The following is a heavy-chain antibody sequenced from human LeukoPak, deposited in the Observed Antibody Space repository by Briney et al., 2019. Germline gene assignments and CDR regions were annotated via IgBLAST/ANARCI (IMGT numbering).Heavy chain of an antibody. CDR3: ARHIGTGQWLVLFDY. CDR2: IYYSGST. D-gene: IGHD6-19*01. J-gene: IGHJ4*02. CDR1: GYSISSGYY. Sequence: SETLSLTCTVSGYSISSGYYWGWIRQPPGKGLEWIGYIYYSGSTNYNPSLKSRVTISVDTSKNQFSLKLSSVTAADTAVYYCARHIGTGQWLVLFDYWGQGTLVTVSS. V-gene: IGHV4-38-2*02.